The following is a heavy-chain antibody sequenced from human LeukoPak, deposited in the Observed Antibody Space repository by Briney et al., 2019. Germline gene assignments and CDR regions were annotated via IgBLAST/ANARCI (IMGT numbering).Heavy chain of an antibody. Sequence: SETLSLTCTVSGGSISSYYWSWIRQPPGKGLEWIGYIYYSGSTNYNPSLKSRVTISVDTSKNQFSLKLSSATAADTAVYYCARDEGYSYEVWGQGTLVTVSS. J-gene: IGHJ4*02. CDR1: GGSISSYY. CDR3: ARDEGYSYEV. CDR2: IYYSGST. V-gene: IGHV4-59*01. D-gene: IGHD5-18*01.